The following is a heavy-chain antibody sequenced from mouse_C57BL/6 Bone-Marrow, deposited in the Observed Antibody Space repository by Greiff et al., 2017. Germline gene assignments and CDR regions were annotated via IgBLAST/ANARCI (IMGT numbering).Heavy chain of an antibody. V-gene: IGHV1-81*01. CDR1: GYTFPSYG. CDR2: IYPRSGNT. D-gene: IGHD4-1*01. CDR3: ASSNWDGFYYFDY. J-gene: IGHJ2*01. Sequence: VQLQQSGAELARPGASVKLSCKASGYTFPSYGISWVKQRTGQGLEWIGEIYPRSGNTYYNEKFKGKATLTADKSSSTAYMELRSLTSEDSAVYFCASSNWDGFYYFDYWGQGTTLTVSA.